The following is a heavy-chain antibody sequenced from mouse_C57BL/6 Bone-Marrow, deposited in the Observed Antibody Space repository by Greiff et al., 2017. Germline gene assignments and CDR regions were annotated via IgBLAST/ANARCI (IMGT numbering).Heavy chain of an antibody. D-gene: IGHD1-1*01. V-gene: IGHV1-72*01. CDR1: GYTFTSYW. CDR3: ASVITTGLEAY. J-gene: IGHJ3*01. CDR2: IDPNSGGT. Sequence: QVQLQQPGAELVKPGASVKLSCKASGYTFTSYWMHWVKQRPGRGLEWIGMIDPNSGGTKYNEKFKSKATLTVDKPSSAAYMQLSSLTSEDSAVYYCASVITTGLEAYWGQGTLVTVSS.